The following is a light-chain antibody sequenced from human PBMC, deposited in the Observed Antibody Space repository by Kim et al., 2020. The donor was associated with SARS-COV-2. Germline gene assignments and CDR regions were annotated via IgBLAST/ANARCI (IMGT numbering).Light chain of an antibody. CDR1: SSNIDGNY. J-gene: IGLJ3*02. V-gene: IGLV1-47*01. CDR2: RHN. Sequence: ELTQPPSASGTPGQRVAISCSGSSSNIDGNYVSWCQHFPGTAPKLLIYRHNQRPSGVSDRFSGSKSGTSASLAIDGLRSDDEAVYYCAAWDDRLNGPVFGGGTKLTVL. CDR3: AAWDDRLNGPV.